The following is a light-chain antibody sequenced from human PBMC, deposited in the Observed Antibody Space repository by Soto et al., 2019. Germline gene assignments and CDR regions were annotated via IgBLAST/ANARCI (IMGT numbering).Light chain of an antibody. V-gene: IGLV1-51*01. Sequence: QSMLTQPPSVSAAPGQKVTISCSGSSSNIGNNYVSWYQQLPGTAPKLLIYDSNKRPSGIPDRFSGSKSGTSATLDITGLQTGDEADYYCATWDSSLTGEVFGGGTQLTVL. CDR1: SSNIGNNY. CDR2: DSN. J-gene: IGLJ2*01. CDR3: ATWDSSLTGEV.